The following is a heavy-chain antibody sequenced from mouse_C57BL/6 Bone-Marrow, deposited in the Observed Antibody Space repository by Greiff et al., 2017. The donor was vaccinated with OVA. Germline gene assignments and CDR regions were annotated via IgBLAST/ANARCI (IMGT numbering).Heavy chain of an antibody. D-gene: IGHD2-3*01. J-gene: IGHJ4*01. CDR2: IDPENGDT. CDR1: GFNIKDDY. V-gene: IGHV14-4*01. Sequence: VQLQPSGAELVRPGASVKLSCTASGFNIKDDYMHWVKQRPEQGLEWIGWIDPENGDTEYASKFQGKATITADTSSNTAYLQLSSLTSEDTAVYYCTTPYDGYLYYAMDYWGQGTSVTVSS. CDR3: TTPYDGYLYYAMDY.